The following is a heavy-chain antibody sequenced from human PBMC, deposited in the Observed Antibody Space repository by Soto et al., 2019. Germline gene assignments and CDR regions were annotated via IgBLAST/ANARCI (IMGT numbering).Heavy chain of an antibody. CDR1: GASIDSSAYY. J-gene: IGHJ4*02. D-gene: IGHD2-21*01. CDR3: ARPGGDCVLPSDY. CDR2: IFYSGTA. V-gene: IGHV4-39*01. Sequence: SETLSLTCTVSGASIDSSAYYWGWIRQPPGKGLEWIGSIFYSGTAYYNPSLAGRVTMSVDTSKNQFSLNLNSVTAADTAVYFCARPGGDCVLPSDYWGPGTLVTVSS.